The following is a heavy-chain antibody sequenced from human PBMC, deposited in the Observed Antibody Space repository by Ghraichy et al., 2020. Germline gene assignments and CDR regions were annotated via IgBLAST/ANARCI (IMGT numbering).Heavy chain of an antibody. CDR2: IYYSGST. CDR3: ARVWEGDYGDQYFDY. J-gene: IGHJ4*02. V-gene: IGHV4-31*03. Sequence: TLSLTCTVSGGSISSGGYYWSWIRQHPGKGLEWIGYIYYSGSTYYNPSLKSRVTISVDTSKNQFSLKLSSVTAADTAVYYCARVWEGDYGDQYFDYWGQGTLVTVSS. CDR1: GGSISSGGYY. D-gene: IGHD4-17*01.